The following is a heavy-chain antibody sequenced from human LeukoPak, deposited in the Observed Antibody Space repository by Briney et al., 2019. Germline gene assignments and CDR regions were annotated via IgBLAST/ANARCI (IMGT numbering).Heavy chain of an antibody. V-gene: IGHV4-59*08. CDR1: GGSICRYY. Sequence: SETLSLTCTVSGGSICRYYWSWLRQPPGKGLEWIGYIYYSGSTNYNPSLKSRVTISVDTSKNQFSLKLSSVTAADTAVYYCARPKDEGEGMITFRNYGMDVWGQGTTVTVSS. CDR3: ARPKDEGEGMITFRNYGMDV. D-gene: IGHD3-16*01. J-gene: IGHJ6*02. CDR2: IYYSGST.